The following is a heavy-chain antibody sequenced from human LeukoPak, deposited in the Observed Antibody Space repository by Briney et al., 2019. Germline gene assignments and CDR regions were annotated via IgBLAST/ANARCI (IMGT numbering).Heavy chain of an antibody. D-gene: IGHD2-2*01. CDR3: AGGGQLLSFDY. Sequence: PGGSLRLSCAASGFLFSTYGFNWVRQAPGKGLEWVSFISPSSGYIYYADSMKGRFTVARDDAKSSLSLQMNSLRVEDTAVYYCAGGGQLLSFDYWGQGTLVTVSS. CDR2: ISPSSGYI. V-gene: IGHV3-21*01. J-gene: IGHJ4*02. CDR1: GFLFSTYG.